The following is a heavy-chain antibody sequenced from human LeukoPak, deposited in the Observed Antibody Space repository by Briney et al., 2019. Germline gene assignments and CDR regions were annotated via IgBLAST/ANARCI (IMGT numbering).Heavy chain of an antibody. CDR3: ARRRAASTIYHYSMDF. Sequence: GESLKISCKASGYTFSTYWIAWVRQMPGKGLEWMGIIYPSDSETRYSPSFQGRVTISVDKSISTAYLQWRSLKASDTAMYYCARRRAASTIYHYSMDFWGHGTTVIVSS. J-gene: IGHJ6*02. D-gene: IGHD5/OR15-5a*01. CDR1: GYTFSTYW. V-gene: IGHV5-51*01. CDR2: IYPSDSET.